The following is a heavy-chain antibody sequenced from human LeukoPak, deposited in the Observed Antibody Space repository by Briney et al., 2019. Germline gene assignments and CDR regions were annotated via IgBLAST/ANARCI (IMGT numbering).Heavy chain of an antibody. CDR3: AGGDSSSSGAFDI. Sequence: GGSLRLSCAASGFTFSSYAMHWVRQAPGKGLEYVSAISSNGGSTYYANSVKGRFTISRDNSKNTLYLQMGSLRAEDMAVYYCAGGDSSSSGAFDIWGQGTMVTVSS. CDR1: GFTFSSYA. CDR2: ISSNGGST. J-gene: IGHJ3*02. V-gene: IGHV3-64*01. D-gene: IGHD6-6*01.